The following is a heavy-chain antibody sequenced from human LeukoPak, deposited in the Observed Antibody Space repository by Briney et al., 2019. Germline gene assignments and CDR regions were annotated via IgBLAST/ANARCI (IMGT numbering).Heavy chain of an antibody. Sequence: SETLSLTCAVYGGSFSGYYWSWIRQPPGKGLEWIGEINHSGSTNYNPSLRSRVTISVDTSKNQFSLKLSSVTAADTAVYYCARGRCMDVWGQGTTVTVSS. J-gene: IGHJ6*02. V-gene: IGHV4-34*01. CDR2: INHSGST. CDR1: GGSFSGYY. CDR3: ARGRCMDV.